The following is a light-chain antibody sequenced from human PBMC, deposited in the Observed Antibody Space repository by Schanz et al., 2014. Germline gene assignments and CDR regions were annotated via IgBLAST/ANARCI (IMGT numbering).Light chain of an antibody. Sequence: DIVLTQSPGTLSLSPGERATLSCRASQSVSSSFVAWYQQKPGQAPRVLIYGASTRATGIPARFSGRGSGTEFTLTISSLQAEDFAVYYCQQYGSSRGTFGQGTKVEIK. J-gene: IGKJ1*01. CDR3: QQYGSSRGT. CDR2: GAS. V-gene: IGKV3-20*01. CDR1: QSVSSSF.